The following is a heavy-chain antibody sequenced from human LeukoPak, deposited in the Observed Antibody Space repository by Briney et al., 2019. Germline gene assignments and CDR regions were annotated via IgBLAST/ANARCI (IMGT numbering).Heavy chain of an antibody. CDR2: IYLVDSDT. D-gene: IGHD1-26*01. J-gene: IGHJ3*02. V-gene: IGHV5-51*01. CDR3: ARRTYVGSTSGFDI. CDR1: GYSFAVYW. Sequence: GESLKISCKDSGYSFAVYWFGWVRQFPGKGRGGIGVIYLVDSDTKYSPSFQGQGHVTISADKSISTAYLQWSSLRASDTAMYYCARRTYVGSTSGFDIWGQGTMVIVSS.